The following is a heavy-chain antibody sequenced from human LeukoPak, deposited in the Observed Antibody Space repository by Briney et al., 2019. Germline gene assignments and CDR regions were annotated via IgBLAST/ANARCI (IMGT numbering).Heavy chain of an antibody. J-gene: IGHJ4*02. CDR1: SSXX. D-gene: IGHD1-26*01. V-gene: IGHV4-39*02. Sequence: SSXXXGWIRQPPGKGLXWIGSIYYSGSTYYNPSLKSRVTISVDTSKNQFSLKLSSVTAADTAVYYCAREGGGYYFDYWGQGTLVTVSS. CDR3: AREGGGYYFDY. CDR2: IYYSGST.